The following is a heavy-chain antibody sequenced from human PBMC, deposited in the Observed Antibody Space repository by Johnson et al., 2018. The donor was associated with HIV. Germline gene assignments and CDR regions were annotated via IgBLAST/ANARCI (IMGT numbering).Heavy chain of an antibody. V-gene: IGHV3-9*01. D-gene: IGHD1-26*01. Sequence: VQLVESGGGLVQPGRSLRLSCAASGFTFDDYAMHWVRQAPGKGLEWVSGISWNSGSIAYADSVKGRFTISRDNAKNSQYLQMNSLRAEDTALYYCTSDRRGSSGAFDILGQGTMVTVSS. CDR3: TSDRRGSSGAFDI. J-gene: IGHJ3*02. CDR1: GFTFDDYA. CDR2: ISWNSGSI.